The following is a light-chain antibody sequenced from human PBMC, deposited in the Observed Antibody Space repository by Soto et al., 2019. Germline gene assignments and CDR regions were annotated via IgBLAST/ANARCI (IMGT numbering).Light chain of an antibody. Sequence: DIQMTQSPSSLSASVGDRVTITCRASQNINRYLNWYQQKPGKAPKVLILVASSLESGVPSRFSGSGSGTDFTLTISSLQPEDFATYYCQQSYSSRLTFGGGTKVDMK. CDR1: QNINRY. J-gene: IGKJ4*01. CDR3: QQSYSSRLT. V-gene: IGKV1-39*01. CDR2: VAS.